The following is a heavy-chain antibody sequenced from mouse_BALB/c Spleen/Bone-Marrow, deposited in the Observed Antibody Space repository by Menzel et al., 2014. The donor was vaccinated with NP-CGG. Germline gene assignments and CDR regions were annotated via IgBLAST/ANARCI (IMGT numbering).Heavy chain of an antibody. CDR1: GYTFTSYW. D-gene: IGHD2-1*01. J-gene: IGHJ3*01. Sequence: VQLQQSGAELVKPGASVKMSCKASGYTFTSYWMHWVKQRPGQGLEWIGVIDPSDSYTSYNQKFEGKATLTVDTSSSTAYMQLSSLTSEDSAVYYCTRSRDYGNWFAYWGQGTLVTVSA. CDR2: IDPSDSYT. CDR3: TRSRDYGNWFAY. V-gene: IGHV1S127*01.